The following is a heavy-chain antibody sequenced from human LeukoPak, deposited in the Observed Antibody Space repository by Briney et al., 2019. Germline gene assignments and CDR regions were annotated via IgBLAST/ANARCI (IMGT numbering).Heavy chain of an antibody. Sequence: SETLSLTCAVSGGSISSSNWWSWVRQPPGKGLEWIGYIYHSGSTYYNPSLKSRVTISVDKSKNQFSLKLSSVTAADTAVYYCARLEGYCSGGSCPFDYWGQGTLVTVSS. V-gene: IGHV4-4*02. J-gene: IGHJ4*02. CDR3: ARLEGYCSGGSCPFDY. CDR2: IYHSGST. D-gene: IGHD2-15*01. CDR1: GGSISSSNW.